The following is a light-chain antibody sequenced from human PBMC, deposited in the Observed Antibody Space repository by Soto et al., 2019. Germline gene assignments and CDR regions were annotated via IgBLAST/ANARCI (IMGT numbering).Light chain of an antibody. CDR3: TSPTPGSLYV. V-gene: IGLV2-14*01. J-gene: IGLJ1*01. CDR1: SSDVGNYNY. CDR2: MVS. Sequence: QSVLTQPASVSGSPGQSITISCTGTSSDVGNYNYVSWYQQYPGRVPKLLIYMVSNRPSGVSNRFSGSRSGNTASLTISGLQAEDEADYFCTSPTPGSLYVFGTETKVTVL.